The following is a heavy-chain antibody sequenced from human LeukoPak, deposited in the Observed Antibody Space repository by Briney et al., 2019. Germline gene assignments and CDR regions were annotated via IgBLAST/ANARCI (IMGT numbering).Heavy chain of an antibody. CDR3: AREPGTDYRKYYFDY. D-gene: IGHD3/OR15-3a*01. V-gene: IGHV3-53*01. CDR1: GFTVSSNY. Sequence: GGSLRLSCAASGFTVSSNYMSWVRQAPGKGLEWVSVIYSGGSTYYADSVKGRFTISRDNSKNTLYLQMNSLRAEDTAVYYCAREPGTDYRKYYFDYWGQGTLVTVSS. J-gene: IGHJ4*02. CDR2: IYSGGST.